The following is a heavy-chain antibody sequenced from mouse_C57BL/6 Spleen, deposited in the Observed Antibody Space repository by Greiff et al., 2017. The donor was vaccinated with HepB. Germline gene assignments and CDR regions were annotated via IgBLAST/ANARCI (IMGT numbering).Heavy chain of an antibody. Sequence: QVQLQQSGPGLVQPSQSLSITCTVSGFSLTSYGVHWVRQSPGKGLEWLGVIWRGGSTDYNAAFMSRLSITKDNSKSQVFFKMNSLQADDTAIYYCAKKGLIYGNYDYYAMDYWGQGTSVTVSS. CDR3: AKKGLIYGNYDYYAMDY. CDR1: GFSLTSYG. D-gene: IGHD2-1*01. V-gene: IGHV2-5*01. CDR2: IWRGGST. J-gene: IGHJ4*01.